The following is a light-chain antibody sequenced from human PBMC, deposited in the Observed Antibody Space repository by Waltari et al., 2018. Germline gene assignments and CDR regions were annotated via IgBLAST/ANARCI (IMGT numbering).Light chain of an antibody. V-gene: IGLV3-27*01. CDR3: YAATDNNRV. CDR1: VLGRKY. J-gene: IGLJ3*02. Sequence: SYELTPPSSVSVSPGQTARITCSGDVLGRKYARWFQQKPGQAPVLVIYKDSERPSGIPERFSGSSSGTTVTLTINGAQVEDEADYYCYAATDNNRVFGGGTKLIVL. CDR2: KDS.